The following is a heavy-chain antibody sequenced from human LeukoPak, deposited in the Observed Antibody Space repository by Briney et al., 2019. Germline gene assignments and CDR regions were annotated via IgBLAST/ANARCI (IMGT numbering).Heavy chain of an antibody. CDR3: ARHGFWSGYNYVLDY. CDR1: GYSISSGYF. V-gene: IGHV4-38-2*01. CDR2: MYHSGSS. J-gene: IGHJ4*02. Sequence: SETLSLTCAVSGYSISSGYFWGWVRQPPGKGLEWIGTMYHSGSSYHNPSLKSRVTISVDTSKNQFSLKLSSETAADTAVYYCARHGFWSGYNYVLDYWGQGTLVTVSS. D-gene: IGHD3-3*01.